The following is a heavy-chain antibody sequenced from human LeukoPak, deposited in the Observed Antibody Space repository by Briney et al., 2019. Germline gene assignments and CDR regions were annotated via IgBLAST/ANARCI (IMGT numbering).Heavy chain of an antibody. D-gene: IGHD5-12*01. CDR1: GFPFNVYG. CDR2: VSGSGGST. V-gene: IGHV3-23*01. CDR3: AKVVSGYHFDY. Sequence: PGGSLRLSCAASGFPFNVYGMHWVRQAPGKGLEWVSSVSGSGGSTYYADSVRGRFTISRDNSQNTLYLQMNTLRAEDTAVYYCAKVVSGYHFDYWGQGTLVTVSS. J-gene: IGHJ4*02.